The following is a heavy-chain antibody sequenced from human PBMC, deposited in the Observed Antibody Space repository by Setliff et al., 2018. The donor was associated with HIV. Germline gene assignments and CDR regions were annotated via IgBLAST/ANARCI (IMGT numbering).Heavy chain of an antibody. CDR1: GGSISSSSYY. CDR3: ARVVDADYLDY. Sequence: PSETLSLTCTVSGGSISSSSYYWGWIRQPPGKGLEWIGTIYYSGNTYYNPSLKSRVTISVDTSKNQISLKLSSVTAADTAVYYCARVVDADYLDYWGQGTPVTVSS. CDR2: IYYSGNT. V-gene: IGHV4-39*01. J-gene: IGHJ4*02. D-gene: IGHD2-15*01.